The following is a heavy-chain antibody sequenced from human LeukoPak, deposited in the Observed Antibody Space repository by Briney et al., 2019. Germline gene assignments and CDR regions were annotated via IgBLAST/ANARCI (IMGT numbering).Heavy chain of an antibody. Sequence: GGSLRLSCSASGFTFSSYAMHWVRQDPGKGLVWVSSISSDGTTTRYADSVKGRFTISRDNAKNTLDLQMNSLRAEDTAVYYCTKGVVGSTPYGMDVWGQGTTVTVSS. CDR3: TKGVVGSTPYGMDV. CDR1: GFTFSSYA. D-gene: IGHD1-26*01. V-gene: IGHV3-74*01. CDR2: ISSDGTTT. J-gene: IGHJ6*02.